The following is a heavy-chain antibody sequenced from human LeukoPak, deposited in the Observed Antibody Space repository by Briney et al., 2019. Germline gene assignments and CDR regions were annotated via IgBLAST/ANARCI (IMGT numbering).Heavy chain of an antibody. CDR3: ARDCKQKVTYYDFWSGYSYGMDV. Sequence: GGSLRLSCAASGFTFSSYCMNWVRQAPGKGLEWVSYISDSSSTSTISYAASVKGRFTISRDNSKNTLYLQMNSLRAEDTAVYYCARDCKQKVTYYDFWSGYSYGMDVWGQRTTVTVSS. CDR2: ISDSSSTSTI. D-gene: IGHD3-3*01. J-gene: IGHJ6*02. V-gene: IGHV3-48*01. CDR1: GFTFSSYC.